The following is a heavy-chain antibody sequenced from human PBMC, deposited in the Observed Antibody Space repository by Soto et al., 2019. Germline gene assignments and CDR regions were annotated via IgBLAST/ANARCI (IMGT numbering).Heavy chain of an antibody. D-gene: IGHD3-3*01. J-gene: IGHJ4*02. Sequence: QVQLVQSGTEVKKPGASVKVSCEAIGYTFTSYGIVWVRQAPGQGLEWMGWISPHTGNTNYAQWLQGRITMATDTSTSTAYMELRSLRSDDTAVYYCARFWSASLYYWGQGTLVTVSS. V-gene: IGHV1-18*01. CDR3: ARFWSASLYY. CDR1: GYTFTSYG. CDR2: ISPHTGNT.